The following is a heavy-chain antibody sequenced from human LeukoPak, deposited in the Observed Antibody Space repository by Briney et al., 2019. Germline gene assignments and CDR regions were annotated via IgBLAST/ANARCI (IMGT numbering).Heavy chain of an antibody. Sequence: GGSLRLSCVASGFTFSSYEMNWVRQAPGKGLEWVSYISGSGSTIYYADSVKGRFTISRDNAKNSLYLQMNSLRAEDTAVYYCAREHYDILGTFDYWGQGTLVTVSS. V-gene: IGHV3-48*03. J-gene: IGHJ4*02. D-gene: IGHD3-9*01. CDR2: ISGSGSTI. CDR3: AREHYDILGTFDY. CDR1: GFTFSSYE.